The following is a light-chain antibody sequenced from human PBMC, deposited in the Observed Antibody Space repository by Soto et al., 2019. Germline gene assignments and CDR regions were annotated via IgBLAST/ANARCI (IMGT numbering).Light chain of an antibody. CDR2: DVS. CDR3: SSYTSSSTPWV. Sequence: QSVLTQPASVSGSPGQSITISCTGTSSDVGGYNYASWYQQHPGKAPKLMIYDVSNRPSGVSNRFSGSKSGNTASLTISGLQAEDEADYYCSSYTSSSTPWVFGGGTKLTVL. J-gene: IGLJ3*02. CDR1: SSDVGGYNY. V-gene: IGLV2-14*01.